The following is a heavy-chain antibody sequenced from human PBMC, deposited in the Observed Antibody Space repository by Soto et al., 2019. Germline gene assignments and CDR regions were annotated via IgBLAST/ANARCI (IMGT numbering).Heavy chain of an antibody. CDR1: GGSISSSSYY. CDR2: IYYSGST. CDR3: ARESSGHMIPSYGMDV. D-gene: IGHD3-16*01. J-gene: IGHJ6*02. Sequence: PSETLSLTCTFSGGSISSSSYYWGWIRQPPGKGLEWIGSIYYSGSTYYNPSLKSRVTISVDTSKNQFSLKLSSVTAADTAAYYCARESSGHMIPSYGMDVWGQGTTVTVSS. V-gene: IGHV4-39*02.